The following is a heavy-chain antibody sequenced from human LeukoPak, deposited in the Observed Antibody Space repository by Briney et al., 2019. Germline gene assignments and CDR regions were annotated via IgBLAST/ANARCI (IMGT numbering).Heavy chain of an antibody. V-gene: IGHV3-30*18. J-gene: IGHJ4*02. Sequence: GRSLRLSCAASGFTFSSYGMHWVRQAPGKGLEWVAVISYDGSNKYYADSVKGRFTISRYNSKNTLYLQMNSLRAEDTAVYYCAKDRPISEWGQGTLVTVSS. D-gene: IGHD2-21*01. CDR2: ISYDGSNK. CDR3: AKDRPISE. CDR1: GFTFSSYG.